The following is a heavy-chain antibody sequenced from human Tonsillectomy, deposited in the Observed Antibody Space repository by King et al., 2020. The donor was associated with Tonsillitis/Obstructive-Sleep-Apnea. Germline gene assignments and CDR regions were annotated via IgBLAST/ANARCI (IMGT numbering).Heavy chain of an antibody. CDR3: ARDAGLGNWNPHFDY. V-gene: IGHV3-33*01. J-gene: IGHJ4*02. Sequence: VQLVESGGGVVQPGGSLRLSCAASGFTFSNYGMHWVRQAPGKGLEWVAVIWYDGSNESYADAVKGRFTISRDKSKNTLYLQMNSLRAEDTAVLFCARDAGLGNWNPHFDYWGQGTLVTVSS. CDR2: IWYDGSNE. CDR1: GFTFSNYG. D-gene: IGHD1-1*01.